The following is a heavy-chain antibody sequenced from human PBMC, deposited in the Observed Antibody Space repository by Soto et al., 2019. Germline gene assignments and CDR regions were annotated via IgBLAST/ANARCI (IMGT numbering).Heavy chain of an antibody. D-gene: IGHD2-2*01. Sequence: ASVKVSCKASGYTFTSYDINWVRQATGQGLEWMGWMNPNSGNTGYAQKFQGRVTMTRNTSISTAYMELSSLRSEDTAVYYCARAIELVPAATFLRYYYYYMDVWGKGTTVTVSS. V-gene: IGHV1-8*01. CDR3: ARAIELVPAATFLRYYYYYMDV. CDR1: GYTFTSYD. J-gene: IGHJ6*03. CDR2: MNPNSGNT.